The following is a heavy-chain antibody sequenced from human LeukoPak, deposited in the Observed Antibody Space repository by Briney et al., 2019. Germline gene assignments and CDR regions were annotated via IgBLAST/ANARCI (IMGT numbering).Heavy chain of an antibody. CDR2: ISSSGSTI. CDR3: ARRMGSSWYYFDY. V-gene: IGHV3-48*03. J-gene: IGHJ4*02. CDR1: GFTFSSYE. D-gene: IGHD6-13*01. Sequence: PGGSLRLSCAASGFTFSSYEMNWVRQAPGKGLEWVSYISSSGSTIYYADSVKGRFTISRDNAKNSLYLQMNSLRAEDTAVYYCARRMGSSWYYFDYWGQGTLVTVSS.